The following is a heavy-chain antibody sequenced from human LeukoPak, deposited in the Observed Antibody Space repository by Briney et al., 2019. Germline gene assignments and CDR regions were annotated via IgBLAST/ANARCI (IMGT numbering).Heavy chain of an antibody. CDR3: ARDRFPHDDAHYGMDV. Sequence: PGGSLRPSCTASGFTFSNYGMHWVRQAPGKGLEWVAVMWVWNDGSNEYYADSVKGRFTIARDNSKNTLYLQMVSLRAEDTADYYCARDRFPHDDAHYGMDVWGQGTTVTVSS. CDR1: GFTFSNYG. V-gene: IGHV3-33*01. J-gene: IGHJ6*02. D-gene: IGHD3-16*01. CDR2: MWVWNDGSNE.